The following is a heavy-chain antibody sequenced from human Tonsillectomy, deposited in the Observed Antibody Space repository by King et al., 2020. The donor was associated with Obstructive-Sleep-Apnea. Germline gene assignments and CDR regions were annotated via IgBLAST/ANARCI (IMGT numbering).Heavy chain of an antibody. CDR2: IIPIRGIA. CDR3: ARAEGRGYGSGSYGN. CDR1: GGTFISYA. J-gene: IGHJ4*02. V-gene: IGHV1-69*04. D-gene: IGHD3-10*01. Sequence: QLVQSGAEVKKPGSSVKVSCKASGGTFISYAISWVRQAPGQGLEWMGRIIPIRGIANYAQKFHGRVTITADKSTSTAYMELSSLGSEDTAVYYCARAEGRGYGSGSYGNWGQGTLVTVSS.